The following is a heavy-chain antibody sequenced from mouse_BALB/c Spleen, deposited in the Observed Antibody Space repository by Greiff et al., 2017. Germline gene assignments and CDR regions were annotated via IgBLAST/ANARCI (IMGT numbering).Heavy chain of an antibody. J-gene: IGHJ2*01. CDR2: ISYSGST. CDR3: ARGGPYGYDEGYFDY. V-gene: IGHV3-2*02. CDR1: GYSITSDYA. D-gene: IGHD2-2*01. Sequence: EVQRVESGPGLVKPSQSLSLTCTVTGYSITSDYAWNWIRQFPGNKLEWMGYISYSGSTSYNPSLKSRISITRDTSKNQFFLQLNSVTTEDTATYYCARGGPYGYDEGYFDYWGQGTTLTVSS.